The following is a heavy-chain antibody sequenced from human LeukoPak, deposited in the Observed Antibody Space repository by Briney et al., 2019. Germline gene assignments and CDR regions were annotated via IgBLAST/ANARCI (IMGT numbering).Heavy chain of an antibody. CDR1: GFTFDDYA. CDR3: AKDMIARVVVAVFDY. Sequence: GGSLRLSCAAFGFTFDDYAMHWVRQAPGKGLEWVSCISWNSGSIGYADSVKGRFTISRDNAKNSLYLQMNSLRAEDTALYYCAKDMIARVVVAVFDYWGQGTLVTVSS. J-gene: IGHJ4*02. D-gene: IGHD3-22*01. V-gene: IGHV3-9*01. CDR2: ISWNSGSI.